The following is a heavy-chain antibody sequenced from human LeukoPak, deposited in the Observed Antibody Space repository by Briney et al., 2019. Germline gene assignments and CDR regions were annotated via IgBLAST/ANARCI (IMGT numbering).Heavy chain of an antibody. CDR3: ARADCSGGSCYAFDI. V-gene: IGHV4-61*01. D-gene: IGHD2-15*01. J-gene: IGHJ3*02. Sequence: PSETLSLTCTVSGGSVSSGSYYWSWIRQPPGKGLEWIGYIYYSGSTNYNPSLKSRVTMSGDTSKNQFSLKLSSVTAADTAVYYCARADCSGGSCYAFDIWGQGTMVTVSS. CDR2: IYYSGST. CDR1: GGSVSSGSYY.